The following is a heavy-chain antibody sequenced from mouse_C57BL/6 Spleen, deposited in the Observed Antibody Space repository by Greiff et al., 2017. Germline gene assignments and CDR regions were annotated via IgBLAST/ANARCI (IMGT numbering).Heavy chain of an antibody. V-gene: IGHV6-6*01. D-gene: IGHD2-2*01. CDR1: GFTFSDAW. Sequence: DVHLVESGGGLVQPGGSMKLSCAASGFTFSDAWMDWVRQSPEKGLEWVAEIRNKANNHATYYAESVKGRFTISRDDSKSSVYLQMNSLRAEDTGIDYWTRNGYPYYYAMDYWGQGTSVTVSS. CDR2: IRNKANNHAT. J-gene: IGHJ4*01. CDR3: TRNGYPYYYAMDY.